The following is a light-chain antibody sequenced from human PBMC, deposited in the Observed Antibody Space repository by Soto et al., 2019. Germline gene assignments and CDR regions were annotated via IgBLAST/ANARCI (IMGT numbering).Light chain of an antibody. CDR1: QTVSRN. Sequence: EVVMTQSPATLSVSPGEIATLSCRASQTVSRNLAWYQQRPGQAPRLLMYDISTRAAGVPARFSGSGSETEFTLTISSLQSEDFAVYYCQQYGSSPWTFGQGTKVDI. CDR2: DIS. V-gene: IGKV3-15*01. J-gene: IGKJ1*01. CDR3: QQYGSSPWT.